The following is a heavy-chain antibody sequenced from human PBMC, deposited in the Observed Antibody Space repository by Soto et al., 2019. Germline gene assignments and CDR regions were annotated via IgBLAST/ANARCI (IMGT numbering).Heavy chain of an antibody. CDR3: ARDIPYCGGVCHDAFDI. D-gene: IGHD2-21*02. Sequence: QVQLVQSGAEVKKPGASVNVSCKASGYTVTSYYMHWVRQAPGQGLDWMGIIRPSGGSTTYAQKFQGRVTMTRDTSTSTVYKELSSVRSEDTAVYYCARDIPYCGGVCHDAFDIWGKGTMVTVSS. J-gene: IGHJ3*02. V-gene: IGHV1-46*01. CDR2: IRPSGGST. CDR1: GYTVTSYY.